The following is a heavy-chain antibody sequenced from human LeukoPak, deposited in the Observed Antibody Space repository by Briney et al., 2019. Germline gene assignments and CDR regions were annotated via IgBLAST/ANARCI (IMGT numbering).Heavy chain of an antibody. CDR2: ISSSGSTI. CDR3: ARAPYYDFWSGLGLFDY. Sequence: GGSLRLSCAASGFTFSIYSMSWVRQAPGKGLEWVSYISSSGSTIYYADSVKGRFTISRDNAKNSLYLQMNSLRAEDTAVYYCARAPYYDFWSGLGLFDYWGQGTLVTVSS. V-gene: IGHV3-11*04. D-gene: IGHD3-3*01. CDR1: GFTFSIYS. J-gene: IGHJ4*02.